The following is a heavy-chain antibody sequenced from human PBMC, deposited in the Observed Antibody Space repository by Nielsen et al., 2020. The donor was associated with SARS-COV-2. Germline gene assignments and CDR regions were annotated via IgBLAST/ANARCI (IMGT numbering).Heavy chain of an antibody. CDR1: GYTFTSYA. Sequence: ASVKVSCKASGYTFTSYAMHWVRQAPGQRLEWMGWINAGNANTKYSQKLQGRVTMTTDTSTSTAYMELRSLRSDDTAVYYCARASGGPYPDIWGQGTMVTVSS. V-gene: IGHV1-3*01. CDR2: INAGNANT. D-gene: IGHD2-15*01. J-gene: IGHJ3*02. CDR3: ARASGGPYPDI.